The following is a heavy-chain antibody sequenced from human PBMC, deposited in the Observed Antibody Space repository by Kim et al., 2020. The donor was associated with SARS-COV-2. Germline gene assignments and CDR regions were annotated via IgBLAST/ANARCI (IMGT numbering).Heavy chain of an antibody. CDR3: ARDAAITMIVVERRFDI. Sequence: GGSLRLSCAASGFTFSSYAMHWVRQAPGKGLEWVAVISYDGSNKYYADSVKGRFTISRDNSKNTLYLQMNSLRAEDTAVYYCARDAAITMIVVERRFDIWGQGTMVTVSS. D-gene: IGHD3-22*01. CDR1: GFTFSSYA. CDR2: ISYDGSNK. V-gene: IGHV3-30-3*01. J-gene: IGHJ3*02.